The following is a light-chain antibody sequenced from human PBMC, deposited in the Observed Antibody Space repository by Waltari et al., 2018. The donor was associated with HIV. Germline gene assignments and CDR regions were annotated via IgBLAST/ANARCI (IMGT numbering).Light chain of an antibody. CDR2: GNT. CDR1: RSNIGAGYD. CDR3: QSYDSSLSASV. V-gene: IGLV1-40*01. Sequence: QSVLTQPPSESGAPGQRVTISCTGSRSNIGAGYDVHWYQQLPGTAPKLLIYGNTNRPSGVPDRFSGSKSGTSASLAITGLQAEDEADYYCQSYDSSLSASVFGEGTKLTVL. J-gene: IGLJ2*01.